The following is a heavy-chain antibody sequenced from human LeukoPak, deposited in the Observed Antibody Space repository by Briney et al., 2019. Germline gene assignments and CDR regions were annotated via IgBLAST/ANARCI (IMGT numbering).Heavy chain of an antibody. Sequence: PSETLSLSCTVSGGSISTYYWNWIRQPPGKGLEWIGYVYYSGSTNYNPSLKSRVTISIDTSKSQFSLKLSSVTAADTALYYCARGDSSSWYARYRFDYWGQGTLVTVSS. D-gene: IGHD6-13*01. CDR1: GGSISTYY. CDR2: VYYSGST. J-gene: IGHJ4*02. V-gene: IGHV4-59*01. CDR3: ARGDSSSWYARYRFDY.